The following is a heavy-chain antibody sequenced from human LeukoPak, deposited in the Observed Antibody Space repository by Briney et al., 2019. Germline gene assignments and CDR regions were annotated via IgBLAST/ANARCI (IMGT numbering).Heavy chain of an antibody. CDR1: GSSINSNTYY. CDR3: ARRSRSGFFDY. Sequence: SATLSLTCAFSGSSINSNTYYCGWIRHPPGKGLEGIGSVYSSGSTYYNPSLKSRVAISADTSKNQFSLRLSSVTAPDTAVYCCARRSRSGFFDYWGQGTLVTVSS. D-gene: IGHD3-10*01. J-gene: IGHJ4*02. CDR2: VYSSGST. V-gene: IGHV4-39*01.